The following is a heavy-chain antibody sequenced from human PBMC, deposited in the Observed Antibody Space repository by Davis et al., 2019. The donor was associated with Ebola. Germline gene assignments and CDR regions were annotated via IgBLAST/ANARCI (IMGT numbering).Heavy chain of an antibody. Sequence: GESLKISCAASGFTFSDYYMSWIRQAPGKGLEWVSYISSSGSTIYYADSVKGRFTISRDNAKNSLYLQMNSLTPEDTAVYYCARLVAQYEVTKNAFDIWGQGTMVTVSS. CDR2: ISSSGSTI. D-gene: IGHD4-17*01. V-gene: IGHV3-11*01. CDR3: ARLVAQYEVTKNAFDI. J-gene: IGHJ3*02. CDR1: GFTFSDYY.